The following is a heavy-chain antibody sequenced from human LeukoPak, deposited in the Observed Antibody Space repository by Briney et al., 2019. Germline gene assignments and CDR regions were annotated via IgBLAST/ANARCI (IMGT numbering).Heavy chain of an antibody. V-gene: IGHV3-11*01. CDR2: ISRSGSTI. CDR3: VRQDHYYGGIPSLFIDY. J-gene: IGHJ4*02. CDR1: GFTFSNYH. D-gene: IGHD4-23*01. Sequence: GGSLRLSCAASGFTFSNYHMSWVRQAPGKGLEWVSYISRSGSTIYYADSVKGRFTISRDNAKNSLYLQVNSLRAEDSAVYYCVRQDHYYGGIPSLFIDYWGQGTLVTVSS.